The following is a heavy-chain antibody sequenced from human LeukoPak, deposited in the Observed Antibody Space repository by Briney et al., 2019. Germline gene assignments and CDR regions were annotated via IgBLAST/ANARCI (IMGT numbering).Heavy chain of an antibody. CDR2: IIPILGIA. CDR1: GGTFSSYA. D-gene: IGHD2-2*02. CDR3: ARDLDIVVVPAAIALAFDI. V-gene: IGHV1-69*04. Sequence: SVKVSCKASGGTFSSYAISWVRQAPGQGLEWMGRIIPILGIANYAQKFQGRVTITADKSTSTAYMELSSLRSEDTAVYYCARDLDIVVVPAAIALAFDIWVQGTMVTVSS. J-gene: IGHJ3*02.